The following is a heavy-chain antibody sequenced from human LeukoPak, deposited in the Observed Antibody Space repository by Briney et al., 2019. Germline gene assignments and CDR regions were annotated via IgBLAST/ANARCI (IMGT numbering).Heavy chain of an antibody. CDR1: GYTFTRYG. CDR2: IRAYNGNT. CDR3: ARDGLWFGELATWFDP. D-gene: IGHD3-10*01. V-gene: IGHV1-18*01. J-gene: IGHJ5*02. Sequence: GSSVKVSCKASGYTFTRYGISWGRQAPGQGLEWMGWIRAYNGNTNYAQKLQGRVTMTTDTSTSTAYMELRSLISDDTAVYYCARDGLWFGELATWFDPWGQGTLVTVSS.